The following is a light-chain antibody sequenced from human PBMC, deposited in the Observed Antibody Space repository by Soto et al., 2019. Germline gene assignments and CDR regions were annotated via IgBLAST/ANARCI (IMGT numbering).Light chain of an antibody. CDR1: SSNIGAGYD. V-gene: IGLV1-40*01. Sequence: QPVLTQPPSVSRAPGQRVTISCTGSSSNIGAGYDVHWYQQLPGTAPKLLIYGNSNRPSGVPDRFSGSKSGTSASLAITGLQAEDEADYYCQSYDSSLSAPVFGTGTKLTVL. CDR2: GNS. CDR3: QSYDSSLSAPV. J-gene: IGLJ1*01.